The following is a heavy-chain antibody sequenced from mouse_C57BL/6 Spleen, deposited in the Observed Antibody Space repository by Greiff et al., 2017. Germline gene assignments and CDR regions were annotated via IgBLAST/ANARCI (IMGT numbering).Heavy chain of an antibody. V-gene: IGHV1-26*01. CDR3: ARRYGSVCYAMDY. J-gene: IGHJ4*01. D-gene: IGHD1-1*01. Sequence: VQLQQSGPELVKPGASVKISCKASGYTFTDYTMNWVKQSHGKRLEWIGDINPDNGGTSYNEKFKGKATLTRDKSSSTAYMELSRLTSEDSAVYYCARRYGSVCYAMDYWGQGTSVTVSS. CDR2: INPDNGGT. CDR1: GYTFTDYT.